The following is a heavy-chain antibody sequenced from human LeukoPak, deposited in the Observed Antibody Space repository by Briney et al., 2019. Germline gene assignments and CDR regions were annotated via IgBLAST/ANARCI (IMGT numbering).Heavy chain of an antibody. Sequence: PSETLSLTCTVSGGSISSSSYYWGWIRQPPGKGLEWIGSIYYSGSTYYNPSLKSRVTISVDTSKNQFSLKLSSVTAADTAVYYCARVDNWSRGYYYYYGMDVWGKGTTVTVSS. CDR2: IYYSGST. CDR1: GGSISSSSYY. D-gene: IGHD1-1*01. V-gene: IGHV4-39*01. J-gene: IGHJ6*04. CDR3: ARVDNWSRGYYYYYGMDV.